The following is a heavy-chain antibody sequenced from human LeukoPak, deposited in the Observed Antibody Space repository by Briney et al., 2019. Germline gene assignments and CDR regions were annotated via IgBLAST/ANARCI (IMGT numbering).Heavy chain of an antibody. D-gene: IGHD3-10*01. CDR1: GGSISTYY. V-gene: IGHV4-59*01. Sequence: SETLSLTCTVSGGSISTYYWSWIRQPPGKGLEWIGYIYHSGSTKYNPSLKSRVTISVDTSKNQFSLKLSSVTAADTAVCYCAQGVWFGELLSYWGQGTLVTVSS. CDR3: AQGVWFGELLSY. J-gene: IGHJ4*02. CDR2: IYHSGST.